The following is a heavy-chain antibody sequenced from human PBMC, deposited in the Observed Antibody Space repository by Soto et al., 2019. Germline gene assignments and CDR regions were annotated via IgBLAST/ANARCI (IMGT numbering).Heavy chain of an antibody. Sequence: GGSLRLSCAASGFTFDDYTMHWVRQAPGKGLEWVSLISWDGGSTYYADSVKGRFTISRDNSKTSLYLQMNSLRTEDTALYYCAKDMRRYYYYGMDVWGQGTTVTVSS. CDR3: AKDMRRYYYYGMDV. J-gene: IGHJ6*02. CDR2: ISWDGGST. V-gene: IGHV3-43*01. CDR1: GFTFDDYT.